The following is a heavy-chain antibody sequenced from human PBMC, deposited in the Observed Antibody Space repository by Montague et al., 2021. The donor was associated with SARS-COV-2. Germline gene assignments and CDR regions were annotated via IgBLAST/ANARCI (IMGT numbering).Heavy chain of an antibody. D-gene: IGHD2-2*01. CDR3: ARGDHPTPASLFFFDS. J-gene: IGHJ4*02. CDR1: GGSINYYY. CDR2: IYSSGNT. Sequence: SETLSLTCTVSGGSINYYYWHWLRQSAGKGLEWIGSIYSSGNTNSNPTLESQVIMSVDSSKNQFSLKLNSVTAADTAVYYCARGDHPTPASLFFFDSWGQGALVTVSS. V-gene: IGHV4-4*07.